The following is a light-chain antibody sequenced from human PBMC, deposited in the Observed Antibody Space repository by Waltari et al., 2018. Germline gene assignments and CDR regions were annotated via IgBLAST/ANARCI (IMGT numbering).Light chain of an antibody. V-gene: IGKV4-1*01. CDR3: QQYYSIPPT. CDR2: WAS. CDR1: QSVLYSSNNKTY. Sequence: IVMTQSPDSLAVSLGERATINCKSSQSVLYSSNNKTYLGWYQQKLGQPPELLIYWASTRESGVPDRFSGSGSGTDFTLTISSLQAEDVAVYYCQQYYSIPPTFGQGTKVEVK. J-gene: IGKJ1*01.